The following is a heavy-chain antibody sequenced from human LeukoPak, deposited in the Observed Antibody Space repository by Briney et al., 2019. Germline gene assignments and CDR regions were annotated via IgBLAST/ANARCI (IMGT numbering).Heavy chain of an antibody. CDR2: IYSDDNT. CDR1: GFTFSSNY. J-gene: IGHJ3*02. D-gene: IGHD3-10*01. CDR3: ARDSGASGRYAFDI. V-gene: IGHV3-53*01. Sequence: GGSLRLSCAASGFTFSSNYLSWVRQAPGKGLEWVSIIYSDDNTNYADSVKGRFTISRDNSKNTLYLQMNSLRAEDTALYYCARDSGASGRYAFDIWGQGTMVTVSS.